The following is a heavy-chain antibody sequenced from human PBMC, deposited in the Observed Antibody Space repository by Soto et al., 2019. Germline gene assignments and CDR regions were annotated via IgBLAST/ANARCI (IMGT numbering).Heavy chain of an antibody. J-gene: IGHJ4*02. CDR3: ARVPGKYRLSRGVFDY. CDR2: IIPIFGTA. D-gene: IGHD2-2*01. V-gene: IGHV1-69*12. Sequence: QVQLVQSGAGVKKPGSSVKVSCKASGGTFSSYAISWVRQAPGQGLEWMGGIIPIFGTANYAQKFQGRVTITADESTRSASMAMTSLKSEDTAVYSCARVPGKYRLSRGVFDYWGQGTLVTVSS. CDR1: GGTFSSYA.